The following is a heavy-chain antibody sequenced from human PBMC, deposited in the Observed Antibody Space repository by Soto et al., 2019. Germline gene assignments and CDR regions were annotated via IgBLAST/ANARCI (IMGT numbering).Heavy chain of an antibody. CDR2: ISAYNGNT. V-gene: IGHV1-18*01. CDR1: GYTFTSYA. CDR3: AREGTYSSSLVTYYGMDV. D-gene: IGHD6-6*01. Sequence: GASVKVSCKASGYTFTSYAMHWVRQAPGQGLEWMGWISAYNGNTNYAQKLQGRVTMTTDTSTSTAYMELRSLRSDDTAVYYCAREGTYSSSLVTYYGMDVWGQGTTVTVSS. J-gene: IGHJ6*02.